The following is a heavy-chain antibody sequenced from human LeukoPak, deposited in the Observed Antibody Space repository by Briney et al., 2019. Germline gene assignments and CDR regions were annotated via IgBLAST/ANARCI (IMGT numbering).Heavy chain of an antibody. CDR3: AGSYYDFWSGYFSDYYYYYMDV. Sequence: GGSLRLSCAASGFTFSSYSMNWVRQAPGKGLEWVSSISSSSSYIYYADSVKGRFTISRDNAKSSVYLQMNSLRDEDTAVYYCAGSYYDFWSGYFSDYYYYYMDVWGKGTTVTVSS. V-gene: IGHV3-21*01. CDR1: GFTFSSYS. D-gene: IGHD3-3*01. CDR2: ISSSSSYI. J-gene: IGHJ6*03.